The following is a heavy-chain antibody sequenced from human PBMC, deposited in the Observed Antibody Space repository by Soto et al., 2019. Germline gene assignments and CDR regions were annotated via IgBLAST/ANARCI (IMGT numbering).Heavy chain of an antibody. J-gene: IGHJ3*02. Sequence: ASVKVSCKASGFTFTSSAMQWVRQARGQRLEWIGWIVVGSGNTNYAQKFQERVTITRDMSTSTAYMELSSLRSEDTAVYYCAAHDFWSGYYAFDIWGQGTMVTVSS. CDR1: GFTFTSSA. D-gene: IGHD3-3*01. V-gene: IGHV1-58*02. CDR2: IVVGSGNT. CDR3: AAHDFWSGYYAFDI.